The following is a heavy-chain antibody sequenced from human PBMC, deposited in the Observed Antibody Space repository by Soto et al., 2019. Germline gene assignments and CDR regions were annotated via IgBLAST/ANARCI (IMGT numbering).Heavy chain of an antibody. CDR2: ISWNSGSI. D-gene: IGHD3-3*01. V-gene: IGHV3-9*01. CDR3: ATSGTTYYDFWSGSPPDAFDI. J-gene: IGHJ3*02. CDR1: GFTFDDYA. Sequence: GGSLRLSCAASGFTFDDYAMHWVRQAPGKGLEWVSGISWNSGSIGYADAVKGRFTISRHNPKHSLYLQMNSLRAEDTALYYCATSGTTYYDFWSGSPPDAFDIWGQGTMVTVS.